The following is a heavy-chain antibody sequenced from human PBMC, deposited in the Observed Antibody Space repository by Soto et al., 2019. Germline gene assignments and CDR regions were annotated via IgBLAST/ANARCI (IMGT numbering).Heavy chain of an antibody. CDR2: ISAYNGNT. CDR1: GYTFTSYG. V-gene: IGHV1-18*04. J-gene: IGHJ6*02. CDR3: ARDSLVRGVTQRSYYYYGMDV. D-gene: IGHD3-10*01. Sequence: GASVKVSCKASGYTFTSYGISWVRQAPGQGLEWMGWISAYNGNTNYAQKLQGRVTMTTDTSTSTAYMELRSLRSDDTAVYYCARDSLVRGVTQRSYYYYGMDVWGQGTTVTVSS.